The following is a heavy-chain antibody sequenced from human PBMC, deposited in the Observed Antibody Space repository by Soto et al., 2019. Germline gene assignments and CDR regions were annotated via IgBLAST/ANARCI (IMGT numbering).Heavy chain of an antibody. D-gene: IGHD3-10*01. CDR1: GFSLSTSGVG. V-gene: IGHV2-5*02. CDR2: IFWDDDK. Sequence: QITLKESGPTLVKPTQTLTLTCTFSGFSLSTSGVGVGWIRQPPGKALEWLALIFWDDDKRYSPSLKSRLTITKDTSKNQVVLTMTNMDPVDTATYYCAQRPGTMVRAHGTFDIWGQGTMVIVSS. J-gene: IGHJ3*02. CDR3: AQRPGTMVRAHGTFDI.